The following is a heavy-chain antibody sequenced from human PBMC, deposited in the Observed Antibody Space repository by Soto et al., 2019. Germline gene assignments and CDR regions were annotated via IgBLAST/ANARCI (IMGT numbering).Heavy chain of an antibody. D-gene: IGHD4-4*01. CDR2: ISSSSSYI. J-gene: IGHJ6*02. CDR1: GFTFSSYA. V-gene: IGHV3-21*01. CDR3: ARDHYSNYDFLACGMDV. Sequence: PGGSLRLSCAASGFTFSSYAMSWVRQAPGKGLEWVSSISSSSSYIYYADSVKGRFTISRDNAKNSLYLQMNSLRAEDTAVYYCARDHYSNYDFLACGMDVWGQGTTVTVSS.